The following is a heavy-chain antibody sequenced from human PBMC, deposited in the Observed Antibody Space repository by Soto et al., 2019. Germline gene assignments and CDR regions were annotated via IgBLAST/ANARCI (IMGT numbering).Heavy chain of an antibody. Sequence: PGGSLRLSCSASGFTFSSYAMHWVRQAPGKGLEYVSAISSNGGSTYYADSVKGRFTISRDNSKNTLYLQMSSLRAEDTAVYYCVKGRTRITMIVVVTEFDYWGQGTLVTV. CDR1: GFTFSSYA. V-gene: IGHV3-64D*06. J-gene: IGHJ4*02. D-gene: IGHD3-22*01. CDR2: ISSNGGST. CDR3: VKGRTRITMIVVVTEFDY.